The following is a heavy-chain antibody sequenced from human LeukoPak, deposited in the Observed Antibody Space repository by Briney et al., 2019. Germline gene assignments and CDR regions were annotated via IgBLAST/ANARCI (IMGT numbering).Heavy chain of an antibody. CDR1: GGTFSSYA. CDR2: IIPIFGTA. V-gene: IGHV1-69*13. CDR3: ARDQGIAVAGTTQPFDY. J-gene: IGHJ4*02. D-gene: IGHD6-19*01. Sequence: SVKVSCKASGGTFSSYAISWVRQAPGQGLEWMGGIIPIFGTANYAQKFQGRVTITAVESTSTAYMELSSLRSEDTAVYYCARDQGIAVAGTTQPFDYWGQGTLVTVSS.